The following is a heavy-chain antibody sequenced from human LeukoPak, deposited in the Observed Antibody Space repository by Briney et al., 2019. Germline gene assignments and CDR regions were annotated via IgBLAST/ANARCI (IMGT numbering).Heavy chain of an antibody. D-gene: IGHD6-19*01. Sequence: PSETLSLTCTVSGGSISSGGYYWSWIRQHPGKGLEWIGYIYYSGSTYYNPSLKSRVTISVDTSKNQFSLKLSSVTAADTAVYYRARDRRAVAGIGPQVYYYYYGMDVWGQGTTVTVSS. CDR3: ARDRRAVAGIGPQVYYYYYGMDV. J-gene: IGHJ6*02. CDR2: IYYSGST. CDR1: GGSISSGGYY. V-gene: IGHV4-31*03.